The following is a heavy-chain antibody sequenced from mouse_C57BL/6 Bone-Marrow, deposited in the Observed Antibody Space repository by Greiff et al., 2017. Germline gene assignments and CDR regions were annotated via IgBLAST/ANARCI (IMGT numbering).Heavy chain of an antibody. V-gene: IGHV1-54*01. CDR3: ARGGGYSYYYAMDY. CDR1: GYAFTNYL. CDR2: INPGSGGT. J-gene: IGHJ4*01. Sequence: VQLQQSGAELVRPGTSVKVSCKASGYAFTNYLIEWVKQRPGQGLEWIGVINPGSGGTNYNEKFKGKATLTADKSSSTAYMQLSSLTSEDSAVYFCARGGGYSYYYAMDYWGQGTSVTVSS. D-gene: IGHD2-12*01.